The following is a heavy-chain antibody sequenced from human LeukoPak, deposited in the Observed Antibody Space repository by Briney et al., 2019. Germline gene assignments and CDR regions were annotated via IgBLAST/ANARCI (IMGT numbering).Heavy chain of an antibody. CDR3: ARGILYYDILTGYLLYYFDY. D-gene: IGHD3-9*01. V-gene: IGHV4-38-2*02. Sequence: SETLSLTCTVSGYSISSGYYWGWIRQPPGKGLEWIGRIYTSGSTNYNPSLKSRVTISVDTSKNQFSLKLSSVTAADTAVYYCARGILYYDILTGYLLYYFDYWGQGALVTVSS. CDR1: GYSISSGYY. CDR2: IYTSGST. J-gene: IGHJ4*02.